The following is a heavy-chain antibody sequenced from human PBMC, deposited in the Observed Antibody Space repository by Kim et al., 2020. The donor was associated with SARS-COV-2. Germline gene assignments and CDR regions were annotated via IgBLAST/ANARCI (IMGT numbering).Heavy chain of an antibody. Sequence: GGSLRLSCTTSGLNFGDYAMSWFRQAPGKGLEWVAFIRSKRYGETTEYAASVKGRFTIPRDDSKRIAYLQMNGLKTEDTAVYYCTNGPYYYDSAAYFHDFWGQGTLLPVSS. D-gene: IGHD3-22*01. CDR3: TNGPYYYDSAAYFHDF. CDR2: IRSKRYGETT. CDR1: GLNFGDYA. J-gene: IGHJ4*02. V-gene: IGHV3-49*03.